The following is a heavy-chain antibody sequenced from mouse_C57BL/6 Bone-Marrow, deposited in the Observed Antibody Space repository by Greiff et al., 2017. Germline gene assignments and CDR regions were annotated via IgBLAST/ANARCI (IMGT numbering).Heavy chain of an antibody. Sequence: VHVKQSGPVLVKPGAPVKMSCKASGYTFTDYYMNWVKQSHGTSLEWIGVINPYNGGTSYNQKFKGKATLTVDKSSSTAYMELNSLTSEDSAVYYCASGVGDVWGTGTTVTVSS. V-gene: IGHV1-19*01. CDR3: ASGVGDV. CDR2: INPYNGGT. CDR1: GYTFTDYY. J-gene: IGHJ1*03.